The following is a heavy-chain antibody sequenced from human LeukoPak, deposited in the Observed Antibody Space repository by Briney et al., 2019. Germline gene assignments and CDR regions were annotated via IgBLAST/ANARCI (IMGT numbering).Heavy chain of an antibody. J-gene: IGHJ6*02. CDR1: GGSISSGGYY. Sequence: SSQTLSLTCTVSGGSISSGGYYWSWIRQHPGKGLEWIRYIYYSGSTYYNPSLKSRVTISVDTSKNQFSLKLSSVTAADTAVYYCARDISSSSGYYYYGMDVWGQGTTVTVSS. CDR2: IYYSGST. V-gene: IGHV4-31*03. CDR3: ARDISSSSGYYYYGMDV. D-gene: IGHD6-6*01.